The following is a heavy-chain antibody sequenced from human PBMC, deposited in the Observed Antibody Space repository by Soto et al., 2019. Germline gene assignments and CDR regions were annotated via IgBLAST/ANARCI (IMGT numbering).Heavy chain of an antibody. CDR3: AGDSKYSSGWYGRIYYYYGMDV. Sequence: ASVKVSCKASGYTFTSYYMHWVRQAPGQGLEWMGIINPSGGSTSYAQKFQGRVTMTRDTSTSTVYMELSSLRSEDTAVYYCAGDSKYSSGWYGRIYYYYGMDVWGQGTTVTVSS. CDR2: INPSGGST. J-gene: IGHJ6*02. D-gene: IGHD6-19*01. CDR1: GYTFTSYY. V-gene: IGHV1-46*01.